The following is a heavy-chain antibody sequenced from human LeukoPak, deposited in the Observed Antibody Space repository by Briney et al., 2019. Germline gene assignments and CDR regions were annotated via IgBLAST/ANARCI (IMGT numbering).Heavy chain of an antibody. J-gene: IGHJ4*02. V-gene: IGHV1-46*01. Sequence: GASVKVSCKASGYTFTSYYMHWVRQAPGQGLEWMGFINPSGGRTSYAQKFQGRVTVTRDMSTSTVYMELSSLRSEDTAVYYCARGSPPRRNYDSRGYYSYYFDYWGQGTLVTVSS. CDR3: ARGSPPRRNYDSRGYYSYYFDY. CDR2: INPSGGRT. D-gene: IGHD3-22*01. CDR1: GYTFTSYY.